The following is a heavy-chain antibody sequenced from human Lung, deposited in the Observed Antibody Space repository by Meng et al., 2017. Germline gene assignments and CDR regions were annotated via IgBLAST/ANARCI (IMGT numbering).Heavy chain of an antibody. CDR1: GYTLTSFV. J-gene: IGHJ4*02. V-gene: IGHV1-3*01. CDR2: INAGNGAT. D-gene: IGHD1-26*01. Sequence: HVQLVQPGAEVKKPGAPVKLPCKAPGYTLTSFVIHWVRQAHGQRLEWMGWINAGNGATKFSEKFQGRVTITRDTSASTDYMELSSLRAEDKARYYGGSREMGAKTYYFEYWGQGSLVTVSS. CDR3: GSREMGAKTYYFEY.